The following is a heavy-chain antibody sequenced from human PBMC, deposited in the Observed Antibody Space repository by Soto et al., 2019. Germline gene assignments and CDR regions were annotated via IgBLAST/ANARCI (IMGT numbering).Heavy chain of an antibody. CDR3: ARDSHSPERFDS. CDR2: IHSAGST. D-gene: IGHD4-4*01. J-gene: IGHJ4*02. CDR1: GFSVSTSY. V-gene: IGHV3-53*01. Sequence: ALRLSCAASGFSVSTSYMSWVRQAPGKGLEWVSSIHSAGSTHYADSVRGRFTISRDNAKNTLYLQMNSLGTEDTAVYYCARDSHSPERFDSWGQGTLVTVSS.